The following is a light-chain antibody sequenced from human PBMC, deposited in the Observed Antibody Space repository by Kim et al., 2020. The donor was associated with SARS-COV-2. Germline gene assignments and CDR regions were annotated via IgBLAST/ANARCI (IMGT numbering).Light chain of an antibody. V-gene: IGKV3-11*01. Sequence: SPGERATLSSRASESVTKYLAWYQQRPGQAPRLLIYDTSNRATGIPARFSGSGFGTDFTLTISSLEPEDFAVYYCQQRANWPPITFGQGTRLEIK. J-gene: IGKJ5*01. CDR2: DTS. CDR1: ESVTKY. CDR3: QQRANWPPIT.